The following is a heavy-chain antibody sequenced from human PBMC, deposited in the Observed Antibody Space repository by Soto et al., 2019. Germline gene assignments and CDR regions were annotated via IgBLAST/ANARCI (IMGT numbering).Heavy chain of an antibody. J-gene: IGHJ4*02. CDR2: ISYDGSNK. V-gene: IGHV3-30*04. Sequence: GGSRRLSCAASGFMFSSYEVHWVRQAPGKGLEWVALISYDGSNKYYADSVKGRFTISRVNSNSTLFLQMNSLRIEDTAIYYCARTTAWASFGGEDYWGQGTLVTVSS. D-gene: IGHD4-17*01. CDR1: GFMFSSYE. CDR3: ARTTAWASFGGEDY.